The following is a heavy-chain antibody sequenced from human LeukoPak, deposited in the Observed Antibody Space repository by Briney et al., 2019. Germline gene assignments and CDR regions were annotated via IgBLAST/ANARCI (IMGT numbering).Heavy chain of an antibody. Sequence: PGGSLRLSCAASGFTFSSYSMNWVRQAPGKGLEWVSYISSSSSTIYYADSVKGRFTISRDNAKNSLYLQMNSLRAEDTAVYYCARSLGYYYGSGDYWGQGTLVTVSS. D-gene: IGHD3-10*01. CDR2: ISSSSSTI. V-gene: IGHV3-48*04. CDR1: GFTFSSYS. CDR3: ARSLGYYYGSGDY. J-gene: IGHJ4*02.